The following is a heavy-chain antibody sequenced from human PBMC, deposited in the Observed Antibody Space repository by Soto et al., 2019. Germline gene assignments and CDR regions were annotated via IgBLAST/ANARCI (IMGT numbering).Heavy chain of an antibody. J-gene: IGHJ6*03. V-gene: IGHV4-59*01. CDR2: IYYSGST. CDR1: GGSISSYY. Sequence: SETLSLTCTVSGGSISSYYWSWIRQPPGKGLEWIGYIYYSGSTNYNPSLKSRVTISVDTSKNQFSLKLSSVTAADTAVYYCARVTYGSEEYYYYYYMDVWGKGTTVTVS. CDR3: ARVTYGSEEYYYYYYMDV. D-gene: IGHD3-10*01.